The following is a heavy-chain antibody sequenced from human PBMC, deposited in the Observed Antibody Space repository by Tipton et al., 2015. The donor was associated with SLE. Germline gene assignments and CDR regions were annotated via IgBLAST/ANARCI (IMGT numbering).Heavy chain of an antibody. J-gene: IGHJ4*02. CDR1: GFTFGDYA. CDR3: ARDKGPLDEWLYYFDY. D-gene: IGHD5-12*01. V-gene: IGHV3-49*03. Sequence: SLRLSCTASGFTFGDYAMGWFRQAPGKGLEWVGFIRSKAYGGTTEYAASVKGRFTISRDDSKNTLYLQMNSLRAEDTAVYYCARDKGPLDEWLYYFDYWGQGTLVTVSS. CDR2: IRSKAYGGTT.